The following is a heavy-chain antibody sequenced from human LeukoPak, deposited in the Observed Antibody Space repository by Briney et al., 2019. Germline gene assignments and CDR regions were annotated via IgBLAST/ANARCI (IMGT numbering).Heavy chain of an antibody. J-gene: IGHJ4*02. V-gene: IGHV3-21*01. CDR1: GSTFSTYS. CDR3: ATAGYYLPDY. D-gene: IGHD3-22*01. CDR2: ISSSTSYI. Sequence: PGGSLRPSCAASGSTFSTYSMNWVHQAPGKWLEWVSSISSSTSYIYCAHSVKGRFTIYRDNAKNSLYLQINSLGAEDTAVYYCATAGYYLPDYWGQGTLVTVSS.